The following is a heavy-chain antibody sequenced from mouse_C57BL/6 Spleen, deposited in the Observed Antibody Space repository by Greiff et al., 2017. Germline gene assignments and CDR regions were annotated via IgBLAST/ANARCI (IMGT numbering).Heavy chain of an antibody. Sequence: QVQLKESGAELVRPGTSVKMSCKASGYTFTNYWIGWAKQRPGHGLEWIGDIYPGGGYTNYNEKFKGKAQLHADKSSSTAYMQFSSLTSEDSAIDYCARSDYDGDYYAMDYWGQGTSVTVSS. D-gene: IGHD2-4*01. CDR2: IYPGGGYT. CDR1: GYTFTNYW. V-gene: IGHV1-63*01. CDR3: ARSDYDGDYYAMDY. J-gene: IGHJ4*01.